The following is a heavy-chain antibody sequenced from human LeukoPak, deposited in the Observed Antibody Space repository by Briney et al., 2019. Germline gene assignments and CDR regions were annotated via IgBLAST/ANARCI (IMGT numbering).Heavy chain of an antibody. Sequence: SETLSLTCTVSGGSISSSSYYWGWIRQPPGKGLEWIGSIYYSGSTPYNPSLKSRVTISVDTSKNQFSLKLSSVTAADAAVYYCARVWELSDAFDIWGQGTMVAVSS. V-gene: IGHV4-39*07. CDR1: GGSISSSSYY. J-gene: IGHJ3*02. CDR3: ARVWELSDAFDI. D-gene: IGHD1-26*01. CDR2: IYYSGST.